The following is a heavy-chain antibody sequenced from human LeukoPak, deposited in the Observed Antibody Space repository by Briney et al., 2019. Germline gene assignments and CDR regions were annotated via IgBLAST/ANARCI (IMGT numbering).Heavy chain of an antibody. D-gene: IGHD3-22*01. J-gene: IGHJ4*02. V-gene: IGHV3-21*01. Sequence: GGSLRLSCAASGFTFSDYGMNWVRQAPGKGPEWVSSISSSSSYIYYADSVKGRFTISRDNAKNSLYLQMNSLRAEDTAVYYCARGYYYDSSGYYYFDYWGQGTLVTVSS. CDR1: GFTFSDYG. CDR3: ARGYYYDSSGYYYFDY. CDR2: ISSSSSYI.